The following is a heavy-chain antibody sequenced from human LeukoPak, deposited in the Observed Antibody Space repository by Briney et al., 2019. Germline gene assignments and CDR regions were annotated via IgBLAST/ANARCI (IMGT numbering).Heavy chain of an antibody. CDR2: ISSSSSYI. CDR1: GFTFSSYS. D-gene: IGHD3-10*01. CDR3: ARVNLVRGSYYFDY. V-gene: IGHV3-21*01. Sequence: GGSLRLSCAASGFTFSSYSMNWVRQAPGKGLEWVSPISSSSSYIYYADSVKGRFTISRDNAKNSLYLQMNSLRAEDTAVYYCARVNLVRGSYYFDYWGQGTLVTVSS. J-gene: IGHJ4*02.